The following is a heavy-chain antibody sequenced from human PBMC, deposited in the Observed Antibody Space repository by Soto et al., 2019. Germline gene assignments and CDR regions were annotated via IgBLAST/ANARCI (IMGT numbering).Heavy chain of an antibody. CDR1: GFTFSTYA. CDR3: AGGSSVRAMDV. Sequence: LRLSCAASGFTFSTYAMHWVRQAPGKGLEWVSYIGTIGTYKNYADSVKGRFTISRDNAKNSLFLQMDSLRGEDTAVYYCAGGSSVRAMDVWGQGTTVTVSS. D-gene: IGHD6-25*01. J-gene: IGHJ6*02. V-gene: IGHV3-48*03. CDR2: IGTIGTYK.